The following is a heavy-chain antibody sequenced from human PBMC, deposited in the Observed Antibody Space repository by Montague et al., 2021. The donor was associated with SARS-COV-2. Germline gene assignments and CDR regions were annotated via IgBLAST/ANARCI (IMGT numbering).Heavy chain of an antibody. Sequence: SLRLSCAASGFTFSSYATSWVRQAPGKGLEWVSAISGSGGSTYYADSVKGRFTISRDNSKNTLYLQMNSLRAEDTAVYYCAKRYCSGGSCYSGFDPWGQGTLVTVSS. CDR3: AKRYCSGGSCYSGFDP. CDR1: GFTFSSYA. J-gene: IGHJ5*02. D-gene: IGHD2-15*01. CDR2: ISGSGGST. V-gene: IGHV3-23*01.